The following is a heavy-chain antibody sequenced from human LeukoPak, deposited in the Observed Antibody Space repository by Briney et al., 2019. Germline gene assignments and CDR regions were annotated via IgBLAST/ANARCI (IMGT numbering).Heavy chain of an antibody. J-gene: IGHJ4*02. CDR3: ARAAGDSYGYRYYFDY. Sequence: ASVKVSCKASGYTFTNYYMHWVRQAPGQGLDWMGLINPNGGSTTYAQKFQGRVTTTRDTSTSTVYMQLSSLRSEDTAVYFCARAAGDSYGYRYYFDYWGQGTLVTVSS. CDR1: GYTFTNYY. V-gene: IGHV1-46*01. CDR2: INPNGGST. D-gene: IGHD5-18*01.